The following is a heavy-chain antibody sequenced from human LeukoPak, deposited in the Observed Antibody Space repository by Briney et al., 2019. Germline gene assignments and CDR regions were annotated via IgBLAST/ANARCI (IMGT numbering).Heavy chain of an antibody. D-gene: IGHD5-12*01. CDR2: LHADGSEK. J-gene: IGHJ4*02. V-gene: IGHV3-7*01. CDR3: ARGGYSFDY. CDR1: GISLSGYW. Sequence: GGSLRLSCVGSGISLSGYWMSWVRQAPGKGLEWVARLHADGSEKYYVSSVKGRFTISGDSAKNSLYLQMNSLRVDDTAVYYCARGGYSFDYLGQGTLVTVSS.